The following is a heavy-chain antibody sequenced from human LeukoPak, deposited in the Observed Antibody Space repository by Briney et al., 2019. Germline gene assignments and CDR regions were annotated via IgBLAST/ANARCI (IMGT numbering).Heavy chain of an antibody. Sequence: SETLSLTCTVSGGSISSSSYYWGWIRQPPGKGLEWIGSIYYSGSTYYNPSLKSRVTISVDTSKNQFSLKLSSVTAAGTAVYYCASNYGDYVENAFDIWGQGTMVTVSS. J-gene: IGHJ3*02. V-gene: IGHV4-39*01. CDR1: GGSISSSSYY. CDR3: ASNYGDYVENAFDI. D-gene: IGHD4-17*01. CDR2: IYYSGST.